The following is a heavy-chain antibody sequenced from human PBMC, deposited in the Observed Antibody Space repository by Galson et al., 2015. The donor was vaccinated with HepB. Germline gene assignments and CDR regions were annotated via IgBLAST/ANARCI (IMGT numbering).Heavy chain of an antibody. CDR3: ARDRSRRSLVPLDY. Sequence: SVKVSCKAPGYTFTSYAMHWVRQAPGQRLEWMGWINAGNGNTKYSQKFQGRVTITRDTSASTAYMELGSLRSEDTAVYYCARDRSRRSLVPLDYWGQGTLVTVSS. CDR2: INAGNGNT. D-gene: IGHD6-6*01. CDR1: GYTFTSYA. J-gene: IGHJ4*02. V-gene: IGHV1-3*01.